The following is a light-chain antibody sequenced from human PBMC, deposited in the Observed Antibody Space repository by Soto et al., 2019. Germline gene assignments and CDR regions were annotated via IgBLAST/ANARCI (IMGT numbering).Light chain of an antibody. Sequence: EIVLTQCPGTLSLSPGERATLSCRASQSVAGNSLAWNRHKPGQAPRLLIYGASNRATGIPDRFSGSASGTDFTLAISRLEPEDLAVYYCQQYGSSRDTFGQGTKLEIK. CDR1: QSVAGNS. J-gene: IGKJ2*01. CDR3: QQYGSSRDT. CDR2: GAS. V-gene: IGKV3-20*01.